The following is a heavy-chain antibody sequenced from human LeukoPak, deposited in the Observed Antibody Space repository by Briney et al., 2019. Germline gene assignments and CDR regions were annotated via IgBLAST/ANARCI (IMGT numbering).Heavy chain of an antibody. CDR3: AREDLPSGSDTYDY. CDR2: ISSSGSMM. V-gene: IGHV3-48*03. Sequence: PGGSLRLSCAASGFTFSSYEMNWVRQAPGKGLESVSYISSSGSMMNYADSVKGRFTISRDNAKNSLYLQMNSLRAEDTAVYYCAREDLPSGSDTYDYWGQGTLVTVSS. J-gene: IGHJ4*02. D-gene: IGHD1-26*01. CDR1: GFTFSSYE.